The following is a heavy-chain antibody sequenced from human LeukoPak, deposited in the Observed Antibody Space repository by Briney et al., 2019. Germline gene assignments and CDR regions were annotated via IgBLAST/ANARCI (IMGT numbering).Heavy chain of an antibody. J-gene: IGHJ1*01. CDR2: ISYDGSNK. CDR3: AKDLSSSSGYFQH. D-gene: IGHD6-6*01. Sequence: GGSLRLSRAASGFTFSSYGMHWVRQAPGTGLEWVAVISYDGSNKYYGDSVKGRFTISRDNSKNTLYLQMNSLRAEDTAVYYCAKDLSSSSGYFQHWGQGTLVTVSS. V-gene: IGHV3-30*18. CDR1: GFTFSSYG.